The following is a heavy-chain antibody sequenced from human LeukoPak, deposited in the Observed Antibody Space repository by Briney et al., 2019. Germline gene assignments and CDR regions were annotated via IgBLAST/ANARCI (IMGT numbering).Heavy chain of an antibody. CDR2: ISSSSSYI. CDR3: ARDRQKATYGDFQDWFDP. V-gene: IGHV3-21*01. D-gene: IGHD4-17*01. J-gene: IGHJ5*02. Sequence: GGSLRLSCAASGFTFSSYSMNWVRQAPGKGLEWVSSISSSSSYIYYADSVKGRFTISRDNAKNSLYLQMNSLRAEDTAVYYCARDRQKATYGDFQDWFDPWGEGTLVTVSS. CDR1: GFTFSSYS.